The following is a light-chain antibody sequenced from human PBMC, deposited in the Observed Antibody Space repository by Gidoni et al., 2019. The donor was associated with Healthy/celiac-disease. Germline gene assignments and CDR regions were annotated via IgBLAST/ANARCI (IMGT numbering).Light chain of an antibody. V-gene: IGKV1-5*03. CDR2: KTS. Sequence: DVQMTQSPSTLSASAGDRVTITCRASQSVNGWLAWYQQKPGKAPKLLVHKTSILYTGVPSRFSGSGSGTEFTLTINSLQSDDFATYFCQQYKTYSGAFGPGTHVDIK. CDR3: QQYKTYSGA. J-gene: IGKJ1*01. CDR1: QSVNGW.